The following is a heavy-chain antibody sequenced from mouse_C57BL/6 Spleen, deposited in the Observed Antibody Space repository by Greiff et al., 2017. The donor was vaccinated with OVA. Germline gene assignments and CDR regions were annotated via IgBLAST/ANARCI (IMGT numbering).Heavy chain of an antibody. CDR2: IWSGGST. CDR1: GFSLTSYG. J-gene: IGHJ1*03. D-gene: IGHD1-2*01. V-gene: IGHV2-2*01. CDR3: ARNYGPWYFDV. Sequence: QVQLKQSGPGLVQPSQSLSITCTVSGFSLTSYGVHWVRQSPGKGLEWLGVIWSGGSTDYNAAFISRLSISKDNSKSQVFFKMNSLQADDTAIYYCARNYGPWYFDVWGTGTTVTVSS.